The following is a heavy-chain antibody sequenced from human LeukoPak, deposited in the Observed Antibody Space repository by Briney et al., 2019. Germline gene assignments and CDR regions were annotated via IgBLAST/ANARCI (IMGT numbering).Heavy chain of an antibody. CDR1: GYTFTSYG. CDR2: ISAKNGNT. V-gene: IGHV1-18*01. CDR3: ARDTEWEKNPDYFDY. D-gene: IGHD1-26*01. Sequence: ASVKVSCKPSGYTFTSYGISWVRQAPGQGLEWMGWISAKNGNTNYAQKVQGRVTMTTDTSTSTAYMELRSLRSDDTAVYYCARDTEWEKNPDYFDYWGQGTLVTVSS. J-gene: IGHJ4*02.